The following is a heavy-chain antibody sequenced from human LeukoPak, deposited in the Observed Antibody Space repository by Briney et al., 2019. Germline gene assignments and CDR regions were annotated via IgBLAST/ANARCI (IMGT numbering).Heavy chain of an antibody. Sequence: SETLSLTCTVSGGSISSSSYYWGWIRQPPGKGLEWIGSIYYSGSTYYNPSLKSRVTISVDTSKNQFSLKLSSVTAADTAVYYCARDLAAAGTIDPWGQGTLVTVSS. D-gene: IGHD6-13*01. CDR1: GGSISSSSYY. J-gene: IGHJ5*02. CDR3: ARDLAAAGTIDP. V-gene: IGHV4-39*07. CDR2: IYYSGST.